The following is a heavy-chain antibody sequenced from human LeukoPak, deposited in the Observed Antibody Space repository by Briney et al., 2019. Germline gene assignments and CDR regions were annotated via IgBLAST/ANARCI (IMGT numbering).Heavy chain of an antibody. CDR1: GFTFSSYG. V-gene: IGHV3-30*18. CDR3: AKDPYSSGQPRYYYGMDV. CDR2: ISYDGSNK. Sequence: QSGRSLRLSCAASGFTFSSYGMHWVRQAPGKGLEWVAVISYDGSNKYYADSVKGRFTISRDSSKNTLYLQMNSLRAEDTAVYYCAKDPYSSGQPRYYYGMDVWGQGTTVTVSS. J-gene: IGHJ6*02. D-gene: IGHD6-19*01.